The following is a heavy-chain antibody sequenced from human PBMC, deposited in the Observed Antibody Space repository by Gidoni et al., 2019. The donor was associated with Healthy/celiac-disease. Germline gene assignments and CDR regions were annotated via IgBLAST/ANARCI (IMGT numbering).Heavy chain of an antibody. D-gene: IGHD2-2*01. Sequence: QLQLQESGPGLVKPSETLSLTCTVSGGSISSSSYYWGWIRQPPGKGLEWIGSIYYSGSTYYNPSLKSRVTISVDTSKNQFSLKLSSVTAADTAVYYCARIVVVPAAIGGAGWFDPWGQGTLVTVSS. V-gene: IGHV4-39*01. J-gene: IGHJ5*02. CDR2: IYYSGST. CDR1: GGSISSSSYY. CDR3: ARIVVVPAAIGGAGWFDP.